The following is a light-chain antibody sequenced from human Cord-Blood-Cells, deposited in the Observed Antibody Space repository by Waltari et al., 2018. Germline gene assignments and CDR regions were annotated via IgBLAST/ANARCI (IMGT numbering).Light chain of an antibody. J-gene: IGKJ2*01. CDR2: DAS. Sequence: DIQMTQSPSSLSASVGDRVTITCQASQDISNYLNWYQQKPGKAPKLLIYDASNLETGVPSRFSGSGSGTDFTFTINSLQPDDFATYYCQQYNSYSRTFGQGTKLEIK. V-gene: IGKV1-33*01. CDR1: QDISNY. CDR3: QQYNSYSRT.